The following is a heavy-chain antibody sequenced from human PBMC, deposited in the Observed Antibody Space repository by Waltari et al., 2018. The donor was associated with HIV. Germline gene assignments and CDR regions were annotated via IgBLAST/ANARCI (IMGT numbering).Heavy chain of an antibody. V-gene: IGHV5-51*01. CDR1: GYSFTTYW. CDR3: ARASQWLEGVFDY. D-gene: IGHD6-19*01. Sequence: EVQLMQSGAEVKNPAESLKMSCTGAGYSFTTYWIGWVRQMPGKGLEWMGIIFPGDSETRYNPSFQGQITISTDKSISTAYLQWSSLKASDTAMYYCARASQWLEGVFDYWGQGTLVTVSS. CDR2: IFPGDSET. J-gene: IGHJ4*02.